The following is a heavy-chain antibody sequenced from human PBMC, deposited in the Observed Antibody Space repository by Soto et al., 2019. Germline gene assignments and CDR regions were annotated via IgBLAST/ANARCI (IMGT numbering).Heavy chain of an antibody. Sequence: SETLSLTCTVSGGSIRSGDYYWSWILHPPGKGLEWIGSIHYSGGTFLNPSLKSRVTISVDTSKNQFSLRLTSVTAADTAVYYCGRAHRDLQQLVHYYYSMDVWGQGTTVTVSS. V-gene: IGHV4-30-4*01. J-gene: IGHJ6*02. CDR1: GGSIRSGDYY. CDR3: GRAHRDLQQLVHYYYSMDV. CDR2: IHYSGGT. D-gene: IGHD6-13*01.